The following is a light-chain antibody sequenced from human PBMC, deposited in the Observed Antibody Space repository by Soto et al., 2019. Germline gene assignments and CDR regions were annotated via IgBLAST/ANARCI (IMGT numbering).Light chain of an antibody. Sequence: EIVLTQSPATLSLSPGERATLSCRASQSVSSYLAWYQQRPGQAPRLLIYGASNRATGIPARFSGSGSGTDFTLTISGLEAEDFAVYYGQPRPDWPMTFGQGTRLEIK. V-gene: IGKV3-11*01. CDR2: GAS. CDR3: QPRPDWPMT. CDR1: QSVSSY. J-gene: IGKJ5*01.